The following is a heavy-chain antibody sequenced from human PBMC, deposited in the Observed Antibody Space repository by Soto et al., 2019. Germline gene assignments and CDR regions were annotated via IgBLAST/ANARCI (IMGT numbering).Heavy chain of an antibody. CDR1: GFTFSSYA. CDR3: ARASPFGVVPMRFDY. Sequence: QVQLVESGGGVVQPGRSLRLSCAASGFTFSSYAMHWVRQAPGKGLEWVAVISYDGSNKYYADSVKGRFTISRDNSKNTLYLQMNSLRAEDTAVYYCARASPFGVVPMRFDYWGQGTLVTVSS. V-gene: IGHV3-30-3*01. CDR2: ISYDGSNK. D-gene: IGHD3-3*01. J-gene: IGHJ4*02.